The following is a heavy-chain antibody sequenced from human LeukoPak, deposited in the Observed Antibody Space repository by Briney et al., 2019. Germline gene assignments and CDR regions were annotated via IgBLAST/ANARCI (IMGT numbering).Heavy chain of an antibody. CDR1: AGSISSSTYS. Sequence: PSETLSLTCTVSAGSISSSTYSWGWIRQPPGKGLEWIGSIYYSGSTYYNPSLKSRVTISVDTSKNQFSLKLSSVTAAGTAVYYCARLGYLYVTTDDYWGQGTLVTVSS. CDR2: IYYSGST. CDR3: ARLGYLYVTTDDY. J-gene: IGHJ4*02. D-gene: IGHD4-17*01. V-gene: IGHV4-39*01.